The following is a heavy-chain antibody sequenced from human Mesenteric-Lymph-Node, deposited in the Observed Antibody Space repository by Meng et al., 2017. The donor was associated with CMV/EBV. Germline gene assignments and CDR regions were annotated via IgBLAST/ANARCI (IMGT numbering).Heavy chain of an antibody. V-gene: IGHV3-11*01. J-gene: IGHJ4*02. Sequence: GESLKISCAISGFTFSDYYMSWIRQAPGKGLEWVAYISSRSSSIYYADSVKGRFAISRDNAKNSLYPQMNSLRVEDAAVYYCARNWGPIDYWGQGTLVTVSS. CDR3: ARNWGPIDY. CDR2: ISSRSSSI. D-gene: IGHD7-27*01. CDR1: GFTFSDYY.